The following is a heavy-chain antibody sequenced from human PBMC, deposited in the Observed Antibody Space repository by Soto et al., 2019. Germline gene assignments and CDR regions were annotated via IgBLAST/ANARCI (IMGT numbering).Heavy chain of an antibody. Sequence: PSETLSLTCTVSGGSIRNYDWSWIRQPPGKGLEWIGYISYTGSTNYNPSLKSRVTMSVDTSKNQFSLNLNSLTAADAAVYYCARHHYHGSGSYFESFDFWGQGALVTVSS. J-gene: IGHJ4*02. V-gene: IGHV4-59*01. CDR2: ISYTGST. D-gene: IGHD3-10*01. CDR3: ARHHYHGSGSYFESFDF. CDR1: GGSIRNYD.